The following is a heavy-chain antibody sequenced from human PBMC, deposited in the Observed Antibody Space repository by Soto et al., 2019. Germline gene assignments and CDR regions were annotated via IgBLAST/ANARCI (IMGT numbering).Heavy chain of an antibody. CDR3: ATNYDILVCYYHALSRYCGMDV. D-gene: IGHD3-9*01. CDR1: GGSISSGGYY. CDR2: IYYSGST. V-gene: IGHV4-31*03. J-gene: IGHJ6*02. Sequence: SETLSLTCTVSGGSISSGGYYWSWIRQHPGKGLEWIGYIYYSGSTYYNPSLKSRVTISVDASKNQFSLKLSSVTAADTAVCYCATNYDILVCYYHALSRYCGMDVWGQGNTVSVSS.